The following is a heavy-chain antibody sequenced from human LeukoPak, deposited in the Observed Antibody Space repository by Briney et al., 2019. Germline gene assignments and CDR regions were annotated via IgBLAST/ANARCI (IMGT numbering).Heavy chain of an antibody. CDR2: IFSSRSP. J-gene: IGHJ4*02. D-gene: IGHD5-12*01. CDR1: AGSISNYY. V-gene: IGHV4-4*09. Sequence: SETLSLTCTVSAGSISNYYWSWMRQPPGKGLEWIGNIFSSRSPNYNPSVNSRVTISVDKSKNQVSLKLSSVTAADTAVYYCARHRTNSAYDPFDYWGQGTLVTVSS. CDR3: ARHRTNSAYDPFDY.